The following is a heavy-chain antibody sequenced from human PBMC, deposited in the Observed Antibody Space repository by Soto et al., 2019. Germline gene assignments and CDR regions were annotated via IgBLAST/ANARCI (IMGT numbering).Heavy chain of an antibody. V-gene: IGHV1-46*01. Sequence: QVQLVQSGAEVKKLGASVKVSCKASGYTFTSYYKHWVRQAPGQGLEWMGIINPSGGSTSYAQKFQGRVTMTRDTSTSTVYMELSSLRSEDTAVYYCARGDVWGGLLYYFDYWGQGTLVTVSS. J-gene: IGHJ4*02. CDR3: ARGDVWGGLLYYFDY. CDR2: INPSGGST. D-gene: IGHD3-16*01. CDR1: GYTFTSYY.